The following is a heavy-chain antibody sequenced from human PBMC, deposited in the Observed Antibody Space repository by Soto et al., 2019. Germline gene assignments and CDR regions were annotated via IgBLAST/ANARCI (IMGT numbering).Heavy chain of an antibody. CDR2: VSDSGGTT. CDR3: AKDATRTSGWYFFDY. D-gene: IGHD6-19*01. V-gene: IGHV3-23*01. CDR1: GFTFSSYA. J-gene: IGHJ4*02. Sequence: PGGSLRLSCAASGFTFSSYAMGWVSQAPGKGREWVSVVSDSGGTTDYADSVKGRFPISRDNSKDTLFLQMNSLRAEDTALYYCAKDATRTSGWYFFDYWGQGTLVTDSS.